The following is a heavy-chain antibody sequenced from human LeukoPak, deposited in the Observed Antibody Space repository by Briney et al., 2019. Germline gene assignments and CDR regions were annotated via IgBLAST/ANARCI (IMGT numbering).Heavy chain of an antibody. Sequence: PGGSLRLSCAASGFTFSRYAMHWVRQAPGKGLEYVSGISGDGGSTYYVNSVEGRFTISRDNSKNTLYLQMGSLRAEDMAMYYCARVGVPGTTCYDYWGQGTLVTVSS. CDR2: ISGDGGST. CDR3: ARVGVPGTTCYDY. D-gene: IGHD1-1*01. J-gene: IGHJ4*02. V-gene: IGHV3-64*01. CDR1: GFTFSRYA.